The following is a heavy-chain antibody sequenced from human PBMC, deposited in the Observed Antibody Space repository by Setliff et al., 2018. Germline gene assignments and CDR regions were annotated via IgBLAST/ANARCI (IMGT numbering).Heavy chain of an antibody. CDR3: ARGQTKGAFDI. Sequence: LSLTCTVSGGSISSSSYYWGWIRQPPGKGLEWIGSIYYSGSTYYNPSLKSRVTISVDTSKNQFSLKLSPVTAADTAVYYCARGQTKGAFDIWGQGTMVTVSS. CDR2: IYYSGST. J-gene: IGHJ3*02. V-gene: IGHV4-39*07. CDR1: GGSISSSSYY.